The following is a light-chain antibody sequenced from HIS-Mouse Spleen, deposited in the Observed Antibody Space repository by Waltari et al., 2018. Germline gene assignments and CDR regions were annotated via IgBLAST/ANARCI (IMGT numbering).Light chain of an antibody. V-gene: IGKV1-5*03. Sequence: DIQMTQSPSTLSASVGDRVTITCRASQSISSWLAWYQQKPGKAPKLLIYKASSLESGVPSRFSGSGSGTEFTHTISSLQPDDFATYYCKQYNSYWTFGQGTKVEIK. CDR2: KAS. J-gene: IGKJ1*01. CDR1: QSISSW. CDR3: KQYNSYWT.